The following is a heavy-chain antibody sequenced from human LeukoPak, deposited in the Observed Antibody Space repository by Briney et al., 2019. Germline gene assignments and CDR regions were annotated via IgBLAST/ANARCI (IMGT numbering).Heavy chain of an antibody. V-gene: IGHV1-18*01. J-gene: IGHJ6*03. CDR2: ISAYNGNT. CDR1: GYTLTELS. D-gene: IGHD6-13*01. CDR3: ARDRTIAAAGYYYYYYMDV. Sequence: ASVKVSCKVSGYTLTELSMHWVRQAPGQGLEWMGWISAYNGNTNYAQKLQGRVTMTTDTSTSTAYMELRSLRSDDTAVYYCARDRTIAAAGYYYYYYMDVWGKGTTVTISS.